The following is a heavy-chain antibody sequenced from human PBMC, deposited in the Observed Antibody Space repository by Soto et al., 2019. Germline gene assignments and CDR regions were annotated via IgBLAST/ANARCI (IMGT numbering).Heavy chain of an antibody. V-gene: IGHV1-18*01. CDR1: GYTFTSYG. CDR3: GRIRITMVRGVIPRKGAFDI. J-gene: IGHJ3*02. D-gene: IGHD3-10*01. CDR2: ISAYNGNT. Sequence: GASVKVSCKASGYTFTSYGISWVRQAPGQGLEWMGWISAYNGNTNYAQKLQGRVTMTTDTSTSTAYMELRSLRSDDTAVYYCGRIRITMVRGVIPRKGAFDIWGQGTMVTVSS.